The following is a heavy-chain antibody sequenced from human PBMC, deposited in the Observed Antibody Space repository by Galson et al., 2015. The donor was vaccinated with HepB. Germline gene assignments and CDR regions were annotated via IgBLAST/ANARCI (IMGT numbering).Heavy chain of an antibody. V-gene: IGHV3-21*01. CDR1: GFTFSSYS. CDR3: ARGGRGGGSYNYFDY. Sequence: SLRLSCAASGFTFSSYSMNWVRQAPGKGLEWVSSISSSSSYIYYADSVKGRFTISRDNAKNSLYLQMNSLRAEDTAVYYCARGGRGGGSYNYFDYWGQGTLVTVSS. CDR2: ISSSSSYI. J-gene: IGHJ4*02. D-gene: IGHD1-26*01.